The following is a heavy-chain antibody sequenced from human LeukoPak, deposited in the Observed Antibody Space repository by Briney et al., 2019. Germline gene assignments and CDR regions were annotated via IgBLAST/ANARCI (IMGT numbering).Heavy chain of an antibody. Sequence: PGGSLRLSCAASGFTVSSNYMSWVRQAPGKGLECVSIIYSGGTTYYADSVKGRFTISRDNSKNTLYLQMNSLGAEDTALYYCASYRTPNSWGSSTFDFWGQGTLVTVSS. CDR3: ASYRTPNSWGSSTFDF. CDR1: GFTVSSNY. CDR2: IYSGGTT. V-gene: IGHV3-66*01. J-gene: IGHJ4*02. D-gene: IGHD7-27*01.